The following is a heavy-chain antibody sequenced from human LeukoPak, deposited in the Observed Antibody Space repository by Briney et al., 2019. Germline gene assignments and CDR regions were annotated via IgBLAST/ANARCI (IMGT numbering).Heavy chain of an antibody. CDR1: GFTFSSYA. CDR3: AKEGEYYDSSGYFDY. V-gene: IGHV3-23*01. CDR2: ISGSGGST. J-gene: IGHJ4*02. Sequence: GGSLRLSCAASGFTFSSYAMSWVRQAPGQGLEWVSAISGSGGSTYYADSVKGRFTISRDNSKNTLYLQMNSLRAEDTAVYYCAKEGEYYDSSGYFDYWGQGTLVTVSS. D-gene: IGHD3-22*01.